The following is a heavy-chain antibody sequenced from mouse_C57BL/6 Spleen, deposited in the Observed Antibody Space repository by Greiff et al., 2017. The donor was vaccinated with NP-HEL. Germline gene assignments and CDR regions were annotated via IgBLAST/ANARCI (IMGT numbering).Heavy chain of an antibody. J-gene: IGHJ2*01. Sequence: EVKLMESGGDLVKPGGSLKLSCAASGFTFSSYGMSWVRQTPDKRLEWVATISSGGSYTYYPDSVKGRFTISRDNAKNTLYLQMSSLKSEDTAMYYCARFTEEYYFDYWGQGTTLTVSS. CDR3: ARFTEEYYFDY. V-gene: IGHV5-6*01. CDR2: ISSGGSYT. CDR1: GFTFSSYG. D-gene: IGHD1-1*01.